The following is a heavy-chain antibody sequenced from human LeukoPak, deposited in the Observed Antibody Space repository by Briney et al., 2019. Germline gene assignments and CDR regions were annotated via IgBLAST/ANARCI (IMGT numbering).Heavy chain of an antibody. V-gene: IGHV4-61*02. CDR2: IYTSGST. CDR1: GNSISSGDYY. D-gene: IGHD3-22*01. J-gene: IGHJ4*02. Sequence: SQTLSLTCTVSGNSISSGDYYWSWIRQPAGKGLEWIGRIYTSGSTNYNPSLKSRVTISGDTSKNQFSLRLSSVTATDTAVYYCARASYSYDINGWVPFDYWGQGTLVTVSS. CDR3: ARASYSYDINGWVPFDY.